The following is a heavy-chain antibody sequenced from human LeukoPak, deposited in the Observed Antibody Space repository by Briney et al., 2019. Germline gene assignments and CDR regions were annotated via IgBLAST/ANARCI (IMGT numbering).Heavy chain of an antibody. D-gene: IGHD2-15*01. J-gene: IGHJ3*02. CDR3: ARDIVVVVAAHNHDAFDI. CDR1: GFSFSSYA. Sequence: PGGSLRLSCSASGFSFSSYAMNWVRQAPGKGLEWVSSISSSSSYIYYADSVKGRFTISRDNAKNSLYLQMSSLRAEDTAVYYCARDIVVVVAAHNHDAFDIWGQGTMVTVSS. V-gene: IGHV3-21*01. CDR2: ISSSSSYI.